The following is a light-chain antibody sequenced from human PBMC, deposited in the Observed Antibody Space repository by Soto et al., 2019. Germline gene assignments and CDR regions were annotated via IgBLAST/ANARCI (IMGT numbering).Light chain of an antibody. Sequence: EIVLTQSPATLSLSPGERATLSCRASQSVSTYLAWYQQKPGQAPRLLIYDASNRATGIPARFSGSGSGTACTLTISGQEPEDFAVYYCQQRSSWPLPLTCGQGTRLEIK. V-gene: IGKV3-11*01. CDR1: QSVSTY. CDR2: DAS. CDR3: QQRSSWPLPLT. J-gene: IGKJ5*01.